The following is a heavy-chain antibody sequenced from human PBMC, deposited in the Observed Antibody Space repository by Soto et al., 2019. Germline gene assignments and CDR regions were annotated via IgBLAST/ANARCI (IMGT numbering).Heavy chain of an antibody. CDR2: IYSGGST. CDR1: GFTVSSNY. CDR3: ARRYSSSSLALVN. V-gene: IGHV3-53*01. Sequence: GSLRLSCAASGFTVSSNYMSWVRQAPGKGLEWVSVIYSGGSTYYADSVKGRFTISRDNSKNTLYLQMNSLRAEDTAVYYCARRYSSSSLALVNWGQGTLVTVSS. J-gene: IGHJ4*02. D-gene: IGHD6-6*01.